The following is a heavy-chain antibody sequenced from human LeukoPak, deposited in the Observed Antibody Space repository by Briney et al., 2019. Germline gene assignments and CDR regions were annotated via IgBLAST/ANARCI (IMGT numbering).Heavy chain of an antibody. V-gene: IGHV4-61*02. CDR3: ARAATVTIGVFDY. Sequence: PSETLSLTCTVSGGSISSDNNYWSWIRQPAGKGLEWIGRIHTSGSTNHNPSLNSRVTISIDTSKNQFSLKLSSVTAADTAVYYCARAATVTIGVFDYWGQGTLVTVSS. CDR1: GGSISSDNNY. CDR2: IHTSGST. J-gene: IGHJ4*02. D-gene: IGHD4-11*01.